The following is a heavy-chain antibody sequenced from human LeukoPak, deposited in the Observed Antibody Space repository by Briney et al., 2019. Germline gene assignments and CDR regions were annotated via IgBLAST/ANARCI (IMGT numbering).Heavy chain of an antibody. CDR3: ARRVDILTGYHKPLQDAFDI. CDR1: GGSFSGYY. D-gene: IGHD3-9*01. J-gene: IGHJ3*02. V-gene: IGHV4-34*01. Sequence: SETLSLTCAVYGGSFSGYYWSWIRQPPGKGLEWIGEINHSGSTNYNPSLKSRVTISVDTSKNQFSLKLSSVTAADTAVYYCARRVDILTGYHKPLQDAFDIWGQGTMVTVSS. CDR2: INHSGST.